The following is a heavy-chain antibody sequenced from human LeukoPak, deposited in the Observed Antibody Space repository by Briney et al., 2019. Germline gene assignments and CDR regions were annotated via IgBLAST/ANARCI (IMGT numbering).Heavy chain of an antibody. D-gene: IGHD6-19*01. CDR1: GDSISSGNY. CDR2: IYQSGIT. Sequence: SGTLPLTSGVSGDSISSGNYWNWVRQPPGKGLEWIGDIYQSGITNYNPSLKSRVTMSVDKSKNEFSLKLDSVTAADTAVYYCARDPRPRGGWFYFDYWGQGILVTVSS. J-gene: IGHJ4*02. CDR3: ARDPRPRGGWFYFDY. V-gene: IGHV4-4*02.